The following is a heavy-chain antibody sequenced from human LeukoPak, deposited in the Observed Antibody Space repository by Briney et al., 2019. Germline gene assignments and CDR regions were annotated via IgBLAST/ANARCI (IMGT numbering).Heavy chain of an antibody. CDR1: GGTFSSYA. Sequence: EASVKVSCKASGGTFSSYAISWVRQAPGQGLEWMGRIIPILGIANYEQKFQGQVTVTADKSTSTAYMELSSLRCEDTAVYYCARGTTAAAGTFFDYWGQGTLVTVSS. J-gene: IGHJ4*02. CDR2: IIPILGIA. CDR3: ARGTTAAAGTFFDY. V-gene: IGHV1-69*04. D-gene: IGHD6-25*01.